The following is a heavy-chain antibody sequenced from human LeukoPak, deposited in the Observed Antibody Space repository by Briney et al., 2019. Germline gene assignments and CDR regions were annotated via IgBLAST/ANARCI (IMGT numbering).Heavy chain of an antibody. CDR2: INHDGSET. D-gene: IGHD6-6*01. J-gene: IGHJ4*02. V-gene: IGHV3-7*01. Sequence: GGSLRLSCAASGFTFSKYWMSWARQAPGKGVEWVANINHDGSETYYVDSVKGRFTISRDNAKNSLFLQMISLRAEDTAVYYCAREGIYGSSSPPGYWGKGTLVTVSS. CDR1: GFTFSKYW. CDR3: AREGIYGSSSPPGY.